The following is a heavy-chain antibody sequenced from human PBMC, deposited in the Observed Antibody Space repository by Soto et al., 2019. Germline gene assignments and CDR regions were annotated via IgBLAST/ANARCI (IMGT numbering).Heavy chain of an antibody. CDR1: GGSISSYY. J-gene: IGHJ4*02. V-gene: IGHV4-59*01. D-gene: IGHD4-17*01. CDR3: ARASPYGDYALDY. Sequence: SETLSLTCTVSGGSISSYYWIWIRQPPGKGLEWIGYISYSGSTNYNPSLKSRPTISVDTPKNQFSLKLRSVTAADTAVYYCARASPYGDYALDYWGQGTLVTVS. CDR2: ISYSGST.